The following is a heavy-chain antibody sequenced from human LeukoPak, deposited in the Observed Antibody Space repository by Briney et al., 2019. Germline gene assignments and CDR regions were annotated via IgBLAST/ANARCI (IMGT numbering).Heavy chain of an antibody. Sequence: EINHSGSTNYNPSLKSRVTISVDTSKNQFSLKLSSVTAADTAVYYCARERVRGRSSRIDYWGQGALVTVSS. V-gene: IGHV4-34*01. J-gene: IGHJ4*02. D-gene: IGHD6-13*01. CDR3: ARERVRGRSSRIDY. CDR2: INHSGST.